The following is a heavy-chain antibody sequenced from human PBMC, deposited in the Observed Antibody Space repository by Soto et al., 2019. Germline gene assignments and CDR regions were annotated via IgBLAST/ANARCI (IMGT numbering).Heavy chain of an antibody. CDR3: ARSSTSANYFDY. V-gene: IGHV4-31*03. CDR1: GDSLSSGGYY. J-gene: IGHJ4*02. D-gene: IGHD2-2*01. CDR2: IYYSGST. Sequence: PSETLSLTCTVSGDSLSSGGYYWSWIRQHPGKGLEWIGYIYYSGSTYYNPSLKSRVTISVDTSKNQFSLKLSSVTAADTAVYYCARSSTSANYFDYWAQGTLVTVSS.